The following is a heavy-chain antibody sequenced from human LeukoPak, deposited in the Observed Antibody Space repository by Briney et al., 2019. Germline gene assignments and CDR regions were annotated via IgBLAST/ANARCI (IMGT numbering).Heavy chain of an antibody. CDR2: IIPIFGTA. CDR1: VGTFSCYA. J-gene: IGHJ5*02. D-gene: IGHD1-1*01. V-gene: IGHV1-69*13. CDR3: ARAISWNDVANWFDP. Sequence: SVKVSCKASVGTFSCYAISRVRQAPGQGLEWMGGIIPIFGTANYAQKFQGRVTITADESTSTAYMELSRLRSEDTAVYYCARAISWNDVANWFDPWGQGTLVTVSS.